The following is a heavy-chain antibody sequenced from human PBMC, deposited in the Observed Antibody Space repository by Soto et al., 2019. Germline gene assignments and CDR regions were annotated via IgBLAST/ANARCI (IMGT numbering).Heavy chain of an antibody. V-gene: IGHV1-69*13. D-gene: IGHD1-26*01. Sequence: SVKVSCKASGGTFSSYAISWVRQAPGQGLEWMGGIIPIFGTANYAQKFQGRVTITADESTSTAYMELSSLRSEDTAVYYCARPQEVGATTVYYYYGMDVWGQGTTVTVS. CDR2: IIPIFGTA. CDR3: ARPQEVGATTVYYYYGMDV. J-gene: IGHJ6*02. CDR1: GGTFSSYA.